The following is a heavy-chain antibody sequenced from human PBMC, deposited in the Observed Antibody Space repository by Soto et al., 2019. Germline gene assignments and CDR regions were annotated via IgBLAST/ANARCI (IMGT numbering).Heavy chain of an antibody. V-gene: IGHV1-18*04. CDR2: ISPYNGNT. Sequence: ASVKVSCKASGYTFSSSVIGWLRKAPGQGLGRMGWISPYNGNTDYPQKFTGRVTLTTDTSTSTDYMELRSLRSDDTAVYYCARDSEMNCGCNWFAQWGQGTLVIVSA. CDR1: GYTFSSSV. CDR3: ARDSEMNCGCNWFAQ. J-gene: IGHJ5*02. D-gene: IGHD2-21*01.